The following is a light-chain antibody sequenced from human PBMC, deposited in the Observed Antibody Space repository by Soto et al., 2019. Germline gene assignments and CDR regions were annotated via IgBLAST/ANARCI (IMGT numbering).Light chain of an antibody. Sequence: IQMTQSPSTLSASVGDRVTFTCRASQTISTWLAWYQQKPGEAPKLLIYKASTLEVGVPSRFSASGSGTEFTLTINTLQPADFTTYYCQQYDSYWGTFGQGTKVEVK. CDR1: QTISTW. V-gene: IGKV1-5*03. CDR3: QQYDSYWGT. CDR2: KAS. J-gene: IGKJ1*01.